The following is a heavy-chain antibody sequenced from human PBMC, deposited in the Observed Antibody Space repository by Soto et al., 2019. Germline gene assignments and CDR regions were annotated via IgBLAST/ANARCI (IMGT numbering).Heavy chain of an antibody. V-gene: IGHV3-23*01. CDR1: GFTFSSYA. CDR3: AKSDDILTGYYSDLRYYYYMDV. D-gene: IGHD3-9*01. J-gene: IGHJ6*03. CDR2: LRGSGGST. Sequence: GGSLRLSCSASGFTFSSYAMSPVRPAPGQGMEWASALRGSGGSTYYADSVKGRFTISRDNSKNTLYLQMNSLRAEDTAVYYCAKSDDILTGYYSDLRYYYYMDVWGKGTTVTVSS.